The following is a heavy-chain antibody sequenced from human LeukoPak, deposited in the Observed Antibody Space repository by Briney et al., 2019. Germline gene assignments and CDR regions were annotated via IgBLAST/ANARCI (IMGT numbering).Heavy chain of an antibody. V-gene: IGHV1-69*13. CDR1: GGTFSTSA. J-gene: IGHJ4*02. CDR3: ARGSGDYVWGSYRPIHLDS. D-gene: IGHD3-16*02. Sequence: SVKVSCKTSGGTFSTSAIGWVRQAPGQGLEWMGGIIPMFGTADYAQKFQGRVTITADESTTTAYMDLSSLRSEDTAVYYCARGSGDYVWGSYRPIHLDSWGQGTLVTVSS. CDR2: IIPMFGTA.